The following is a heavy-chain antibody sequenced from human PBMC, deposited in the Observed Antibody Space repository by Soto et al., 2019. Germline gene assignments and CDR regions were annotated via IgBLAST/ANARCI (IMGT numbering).Heavy chain of an antibody. CDR3: ARPPPAGVGWFDP. V-gene: IGHV3-48*03. Sequence: GGSLRLSCAASGFTFSSYEMNWVRQAPGKGLEWVSYISSSGSTIYYADSVKGRFTISRDNAKNSLYLQMNSLRAEDTAVYYCARPPPAGVGWFDPWGQGTLVTVSS. CDR2: ISSSGSTI. J-gene: IGHJ5*02. D-gene: IGHD1-26*01. CDR1: GFTFSSYE.